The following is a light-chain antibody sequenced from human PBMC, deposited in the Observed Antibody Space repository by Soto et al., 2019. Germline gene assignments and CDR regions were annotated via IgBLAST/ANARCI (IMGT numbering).Light chain of an antibody. V-gene: IGKV3-20*01. CDR2: GAS. CDR1: QSVSNNY. CDR3: QQYVSSPWA. J-gene: IGKJ1*01. Sequence: EIMFTQSPCTLSLSPGERATLSCRASQSVSNNYLAWYQQKPGQAPRLLIYGASRRATGIPDRFTGSGSGTDFTLTISRLEPEDFAVYYCQQYVSSPWAFGQGTKVDIK.